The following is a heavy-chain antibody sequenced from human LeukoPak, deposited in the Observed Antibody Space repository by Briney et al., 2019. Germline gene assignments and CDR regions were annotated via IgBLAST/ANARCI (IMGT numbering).Heavy chain of an antibody. D-gene: IGHD1-14*01. CDR2: IYYSGST. CDR1: GGSISSGGYY. Sequence: SQTLSLTCTVSGGSISSGGYYWSWVRQHPGKGLEWIGYIYYSGSTYYNPSLKSRVTISVDTSKNQFSLKLSSVTAADTAVYYCARCGSDRVFDYWGQGTLVTVSS. V-gene: IGHV4-31*03. CDR3: ARCGSDRVFDY. J-gene: IGHJ4*02.